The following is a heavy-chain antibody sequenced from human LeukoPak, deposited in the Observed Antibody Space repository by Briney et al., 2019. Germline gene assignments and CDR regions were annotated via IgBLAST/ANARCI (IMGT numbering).Heavy chain of an antibody. D-gene: IGHD1-26*01. J-gene: IGHJ3*02. CDR1: GFTFSRHS. CDR2: ISSSSSYI. CDR3: AREGWDLNALDI. V-gene: IGHV3-21*01. Sequence: PGGSLRLSCAASGFTFSRHSINWVRQAPGKGLEWVSSISSSSSYIYYADSVKGRFTISRDNAKNSLYLQMDSLRVEDTAVYYCAREGWDLNALDIWGQGTMVTVSP.